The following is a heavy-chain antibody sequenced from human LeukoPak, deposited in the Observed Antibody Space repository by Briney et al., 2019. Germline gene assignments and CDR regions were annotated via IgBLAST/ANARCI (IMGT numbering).Heavy chain of an antibody. Sequence: ASVKVSCKASGFTFSTYYMHWLRQAPGQGPEWMGVINPSGSATVHAQKFQGRVNMTRDTSTSTVYMELSSLTSDDTAVYYCARVGYDFDDWGQGTLVSVSS. V-gene: IGHV1-46*01. J-gene: IGHJ4*02. D-gene: IGHD1-1*01. CDR1: GFTFSTYY. CDR3: ARVGYDFDD. CDR2: INPSGSAT.